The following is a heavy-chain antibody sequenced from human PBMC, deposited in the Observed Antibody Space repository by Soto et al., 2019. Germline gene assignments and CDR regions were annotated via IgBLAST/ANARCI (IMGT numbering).Heavy chain of an antibody. Sequence: SRVDEAHPQGLEWMGWINPNSGNTGYAQKFQGRVTMTRNTSISKAYMELSSLRSEDTAVYYCARASHLHAFDIWGQGTMVTVSS. CDR2: INPNSGNT. CDR3: ARASHLHAFDI. J-gene: IGHJ3*02. V-gene: IGHV1-8*01. D-gene: IGHD2-2*01.